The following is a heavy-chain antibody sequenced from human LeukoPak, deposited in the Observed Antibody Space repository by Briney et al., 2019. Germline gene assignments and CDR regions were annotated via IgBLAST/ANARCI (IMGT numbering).Heavy chain of an antibody. V-gene: IGHV4-39*07. D-gene: IGHD5-12*01. J-gene: IGHJ4*02. CDR2: IYYSGTT. CDR1: GGSISSSSYY. CDR3: ARRRTWLRYFDY. Sequence: SETLSLTCTVSGGSISSSSYYWGWIRQPPGKGLEWIGTIYYSGTTYFNPSLKSQVTISIDTSKNQFSLKLSSVTAADTAVYYCARRRTWLRYFDYWGQGTLVTVSS.